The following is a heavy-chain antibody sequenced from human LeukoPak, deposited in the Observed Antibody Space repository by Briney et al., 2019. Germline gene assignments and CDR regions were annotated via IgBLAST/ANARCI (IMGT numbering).Heavy chain of an antibody. CDR2: ITGNGGDT. CDR1: GFTFSRNN. V-gene: IGHV3-64*01. CDR3: ARLYTSMV. D-gene: IGHD5-18*01. Sequence: GGSLRLPCAAYGFTFSRNNMHWVRQAPGKGLEYVSSITGNGGDTYYANSVRGRFTISRDNSKNMLYLQMGSLRTEDMGVYYSARLYTSMVWGQGTLVIVSS. J-gene: IGHJ4*02.